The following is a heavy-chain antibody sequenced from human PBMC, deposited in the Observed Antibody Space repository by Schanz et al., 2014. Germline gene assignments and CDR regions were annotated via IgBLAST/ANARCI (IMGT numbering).Heavy chain of an antibody. J-gene: IGHJ6*02. CDR3: AKDVRPVANTVHFYYMGV. CDR2: VSASGGGP. CDR1: GFGFDDYA. Sequence: EVQLVESGGGVVRPGGSLRLSCAASGFGFDDYAMSWVRQAPGKGLEWVSLVSASGGGPFYADSVKGRFTISRDNSRNTVYLQMNSLRADDTAVYYCAKDVRPVANTVHFYYMGVWGQGTTVIVSS. V-gene: IGHV3-23*04. D-gene: IGHD6-19*01.